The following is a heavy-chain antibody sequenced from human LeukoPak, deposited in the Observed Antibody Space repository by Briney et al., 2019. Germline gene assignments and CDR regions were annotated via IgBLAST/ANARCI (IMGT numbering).Heavy chain of an antibody. Sequence: GESLKISCKGSGYSFSSYWIGWVRQMPGKGLGWMGIIYPGDSDTRYSPSFQGQVTISADKSISTAYLQWTSLKASDTAMYYCALRGTQEYFVHWGQGTLVTVSS. CDR2: IYPGDSDT. CDR3: ALRGTQEYFVH. J-gene: IGHJ1*01. V-gene: IGHV5-51*01. CDR1: GYSFSSYW.